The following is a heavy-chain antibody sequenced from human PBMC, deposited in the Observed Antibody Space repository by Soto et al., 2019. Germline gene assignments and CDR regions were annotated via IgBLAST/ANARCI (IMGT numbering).Heavy chain of an antibody. CDR1: TDSSSFTNFY. J-gene: IGHJ4*02. V-gene: IGHV4-39*01. Sequence: QLQLQESGPGLVKPSETLSLTCTVSTDSSSFTNFYWVWIRQPPGKGLQWMVRSSYKGGTFYNPSLKGRVVISFDTSKKQSSLQVTSVTAADTAVYFCARHRIEVVWRGFDFWGQGSPVTVSS. CDR2: SSYKGGT. D-gene: IGHD2-21*01. CDR3: ARHRIEVVWRGFDF.